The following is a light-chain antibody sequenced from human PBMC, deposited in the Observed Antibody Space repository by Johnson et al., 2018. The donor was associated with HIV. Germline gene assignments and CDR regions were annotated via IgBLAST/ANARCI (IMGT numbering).Light chain of an antibody. CDR1: SSNIGNNY. V-gene: IGLV1-51*02. J-gene: IGLJ1*01. CDR2: ENN. Sequence: QSVLTQPPSVSAAPGQKVTISCSGSSSNIGNNYVSWYQQLPGTAPKLLIYENNKRPSGIPDRFPGSKSGTSATLGITGLQTGAEADYYCGTWDSSLSAGGFVFGTGTKVTVL. CDR3: GTWDSSLSAGGFV.